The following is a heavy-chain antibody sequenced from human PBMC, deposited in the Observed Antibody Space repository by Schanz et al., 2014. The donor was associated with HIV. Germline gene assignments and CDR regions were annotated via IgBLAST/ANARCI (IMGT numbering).Heavy chain of an antibody. CDR3: ARGLSFQNNWNYVY. J-gene: IGHJ4*02. D-gene: IGHD1-7*01. CDR1: GYKFIDHD. Sequence: QVQLVQSGAEVKKPGASVRVSCKSSGYKFIDHDIHWVRHVIGQGLQWMGWMNPATGNSDLDQKFQVRVTMTRDTSIGTAYMELISLTSDDSAVYYCARGLSFQNNWNYVYWGQGTLVTVSS. CDR2: MNPATGNS. V-gene: IGHV1-8*02.